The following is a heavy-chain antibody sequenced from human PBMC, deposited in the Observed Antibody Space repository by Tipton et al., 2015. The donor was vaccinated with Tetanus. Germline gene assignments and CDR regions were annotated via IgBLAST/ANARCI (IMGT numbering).Heavy chain of an antibody. CDR2: IYYSGSG. D-gene: IGHD2-8*01. CDR3: ARDPSGGVRYFDY. Sequence: TLSLTCTVSGGSISSYYWSWIWKPQGTGLEWIGNIYYSGSGNSNHYLKSRVTISVDTSTNQFSLKLSSVTAADTAVYYCARDPSGGVRYFDYWDQGTLVTVSS. CDR1: GGSISSYY. V-gene: IGHV4-59*01. J-gene: IGHJ4*02.